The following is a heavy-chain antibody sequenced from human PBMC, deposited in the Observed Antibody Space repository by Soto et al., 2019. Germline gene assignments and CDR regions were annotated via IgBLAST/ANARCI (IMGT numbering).Heavy chain of an antibody. CDR1: GGSISSSNW. Sequence: SETLSLTCAVSGGSISSSNWWSWVRQPPGKGLEWIGEIYHSGSTNYNPSLKSRVTISVDKSKNQFSLKLSSVTAADTAVYYCARGRAGCSGGSCYFDYWGQGTLVTVSS. CDR2: IYHSGST. CDR3: ARGRAGCSGGSCYFDY. J-gene: IGHJ4*02. D-gene: IGHD2-15*01. V-gene: IGHV4-4*02.